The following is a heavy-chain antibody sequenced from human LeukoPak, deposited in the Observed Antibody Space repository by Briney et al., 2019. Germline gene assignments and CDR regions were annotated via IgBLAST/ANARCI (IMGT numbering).Heavy chain of an antibody. CDR2: TSNSGGST. Sequence: GGSLRLSCAVSGFTFSSYGMSWVRQAPGKGLEWVSGTSNSGGSTYYADSVKGRFTISRDNSKNTLYLQMNSLRAEDTAVYCCAKVGLRLGADYWGQGTLVTVSS. V-gene: IGHV3-23*01. CDR3: AKVGLRLGADY. CDR1: GFTFSSYG. D-gene: IGHD4-17*01. J-gene: IGHJ4*02.